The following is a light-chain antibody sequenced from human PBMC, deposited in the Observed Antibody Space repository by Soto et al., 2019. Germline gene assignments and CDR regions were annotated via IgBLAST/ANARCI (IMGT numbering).Light chain of an antibody. CDR2: AAS. CDR1: QRVDSY. CDR3: QQSYTSVAT. J-gene: IGKJ1*01. V-gene: IGKV1-39*01. Sequence: DIQVTQSPSSLSASVGDSVTLSCQTSQRVDSYIHWYQHQSGKPPKVLIYAASTLQDGVPSRFSGGGSGTAFSLIITGLQPGGCATYYCQQSYTSVATFGQGTKV.